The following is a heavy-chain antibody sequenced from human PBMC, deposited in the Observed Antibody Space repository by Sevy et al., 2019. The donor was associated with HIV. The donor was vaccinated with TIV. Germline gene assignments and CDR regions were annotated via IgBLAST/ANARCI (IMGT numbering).Heavy chain of an antibody. J-gene: IGHJ5*02. CDR2: IGGSGETT. Sequence: GGYLRLSCAASGFTFSSYAMSWVRQAPEKGLEWVSAIGGSGETTYYADSVKGRFTISSNNYKNILYLQMNSLRAEDTAVYYCAGVGGWGVGSLDNGFDPWGQGTLVTVSS. V-gene: IGHV3-23*01. D-gene: IGHD3-3*01. CDR3: AGVGGWGVGSLDNGFDP. CDR1: GFTFSSYA.